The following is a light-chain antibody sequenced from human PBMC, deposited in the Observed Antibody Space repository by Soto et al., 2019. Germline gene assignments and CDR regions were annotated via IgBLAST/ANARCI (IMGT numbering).Light chain of an antibody. V-gene: IGKV3-20*01. CDR3: QQYGSSPRT. CDR1: QTMRSSH. Sequence: EIVLTQSPGTLSLSPGERATLSCRASQTMRSSHLAWYQQRPGQAPRLLIYGASSRATGIPDRFSGSGSGTDFTLTISRLEPEDFAVYYCQQYGSSPRTFGQGTKVDIK. J-gene: IGKJ1*01. CDR2: GAS.